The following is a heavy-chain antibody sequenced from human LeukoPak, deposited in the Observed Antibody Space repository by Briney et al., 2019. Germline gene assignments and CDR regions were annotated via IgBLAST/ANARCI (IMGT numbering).Heavy chain of an antibody. J-gene: IGHJ4*02. CDR2: IRYDGSNK. D-gene: IGHD4-11*01. CDR3: ASFYSNYYGGFDY. V-gene: IGHV3-30*02. CDR1: GFTFSSYG. Sequence: GGSLRLSCAASGFTFSSYGMHWVRQAPGKGLEWVAFIRYDGSNKYYADSVKGRFTISRDNSKNTLYLQMNSLRAEDTAVYYCASFYSNYYGGFDYWGQGTLVTVSS.